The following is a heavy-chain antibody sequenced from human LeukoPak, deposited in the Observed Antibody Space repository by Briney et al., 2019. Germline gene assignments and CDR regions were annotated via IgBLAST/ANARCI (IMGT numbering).Heavy chain of an antibody. CDR1: GFTFSSYA. V-gene: IGHV3-23*01. J-gene: IGHJ4*02. D-gene: IGHD3-10*01. CDR3: ARGSGRFRELLPIDY. CDR2: ISGSGGST. Sequence: PGGSLRLSCAASGFTFSSYAMSWVRQAPGKGLEWVSAISGSGGSTYYADSVKGRFTISRDNSKNTLYLQMNSLRAEDTAVYYCARGSGRFRELLPIDYWGQGTLVTVSS.